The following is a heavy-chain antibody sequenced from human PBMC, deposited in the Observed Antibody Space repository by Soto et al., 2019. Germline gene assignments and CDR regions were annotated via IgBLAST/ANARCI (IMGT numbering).Heavy chain of an antibody. V-gene: IGHV1-2*02. CDR1: GYPVTAYY. D-gene: IGHD3-3*01. J-gene: IGHJ3*02. CDR2: INPATGAA. Sequence: QLHLVQSGAVVKKPGASVTVSCSASGYPVTAYYMHWVRQAPGRGLEWMGGINPATGAAKYTQTFRGGVTMTRGTFTGTGFMELGGLTSEDTAVFYCGRGGGFGVAGSAAFDMWGQGTLVTVSS. CDR3: GRGGGFGVAGSAAFDM.